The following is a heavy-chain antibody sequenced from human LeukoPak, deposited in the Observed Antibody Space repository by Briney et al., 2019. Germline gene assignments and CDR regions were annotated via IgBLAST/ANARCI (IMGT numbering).Heavy chain of an antibody. Sequence: PSETLSLTCTVSVGFIIRYYWSWIRQPPGKGLEWIGDIHYSGSTKYNPSLKSRVTISVDSSNNHFSRKLKSVHSADTAVYFCARVHPDGFSAYWGQGILVTVSS. J-gene: IGHJ4*02. D-gene: IGHD5-24*01. CDR2: IHYSGST. CDR1: VGFIIRYY. V-gene: IGHV4-59*01. CDR3: ARVHPDGFSAY.